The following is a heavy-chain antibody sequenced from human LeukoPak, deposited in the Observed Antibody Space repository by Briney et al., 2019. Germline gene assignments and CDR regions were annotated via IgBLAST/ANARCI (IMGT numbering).Heavy chain of an antibody. Sequence: GGSLRLSCAASGFTFSSYATSWVRQAPGKGLEWVSAISGSGGSTYYADSVKGRFTISRDNSKNTLYLQMNSLRAEDTAVYYCAKDDDSSGYYYRTFDYWGQGTLVTVSS. CDR3: AKDDDSSGYYYRTFDY. CDR2: ISGSGGST. CDR1: GFTFSSYA. D-gene: IGHD3-22*01. J-gene: IGHJ4*02. V-gene: IGHV3-23*01.